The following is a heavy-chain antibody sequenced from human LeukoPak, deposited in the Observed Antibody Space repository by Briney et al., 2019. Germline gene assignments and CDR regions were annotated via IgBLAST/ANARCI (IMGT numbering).Heavy chain of an antibody. J-gene: IGHJ6*02. V-gene: IGHV3-23*01. CDR2: LTGGGGST. CDR1: GFTFSNSA. D-gene: IGHD2-2*01. CDR3: AKYKIDCSSTSCYGTYYYYSGMDV. Sequence: AGGSLRLSCAASGFTFSNSAMSWVRQAPGKGLEWVSALTGGGGSTYYADSVRGRFIISRDNSKNTLYLQMSSLSAEDTAVYYCAKYKIDCSSTSCYGTYYYYSGMDVWGQGTTVTVSS.